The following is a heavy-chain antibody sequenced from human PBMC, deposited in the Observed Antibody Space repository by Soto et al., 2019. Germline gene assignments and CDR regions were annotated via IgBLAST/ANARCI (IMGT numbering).Heavy chain of an antibody. CDR2: INAGNGNT. CDR3: ARAQGAVPAAMPMYNWFDP. D-gene: IGHD2-2*01. J-gene: IGHJ5*02. V-gene: IGHV1-3*01. Sequence: ASVKVSCKASGYTFTSYAMHWVRQAPGQRLEWMGWINAGNGNTKYSQKFQGRVTITRDTSASTAYMELSSLRSEDTAVYYCARAQGAVPAAMPMYNWFDPWGQGTLVTVSS. CDR1: GYTFTSYA.